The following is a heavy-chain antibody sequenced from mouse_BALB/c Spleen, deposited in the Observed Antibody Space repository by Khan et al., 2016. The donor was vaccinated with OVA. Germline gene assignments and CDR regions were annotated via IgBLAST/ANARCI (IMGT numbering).Heavy chain of an antibody. Sequence: QVQLKESGPGLVAPSQSLSITCTVSGFSLTGYGVTWVRQPPGKGLEWLGMIWGDGTPDYTSALKSRLSINKDTSKSQVFLKMNSLQTDDTARYYGARAYYGNYREAMDYWGQGTSVTVSS. CDR2: IWGDGTP. CDR3: ARAYYGNYREAMDY. J-gene: IGHJ4*01. V-gene: IGHV2-6-7*01. CDR1: GFSLTGYG. D-gene: IGHD2-10*01.